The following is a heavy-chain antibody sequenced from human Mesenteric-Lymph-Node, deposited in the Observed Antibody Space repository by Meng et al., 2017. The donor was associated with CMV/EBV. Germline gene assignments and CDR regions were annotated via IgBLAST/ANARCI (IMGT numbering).Heavy chain of an antibody. CDR1: SA. J-gene: IGHJ5*02. CDR2: IRGKANSYAT. D-gene: IGHD3-3*01. V-gene: IGHV3-73*01. Sequence: SAMNWFSQAARKGLEWVGRIRGKANSYATAYAASVKGRFTISRDDSKNTAYLQMNSLKTDDTAVYYCTRRAGGYDFWSGPDNWFDPWGQGTLVTVSS. CDR3: TRRAGGYDFWSGPDNWFDP.